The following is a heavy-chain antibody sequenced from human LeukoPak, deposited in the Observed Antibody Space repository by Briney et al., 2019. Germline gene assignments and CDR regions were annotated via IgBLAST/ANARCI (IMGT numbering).Heavy chain of an antibody. CDR1: GGSIGSHY. J-gene: IGHJ5*02. D-gene: IGHD1-7*01. Sequence: SETLSLTCTVSGGSIGSHYWSWIRQPPGKGLEWLGYIYYSGSTNYNPSLKSRVTISVDTSKNQFSLKLSSVTAADTAVYYCASVGNWNYADWFDPWGQGTLVTVSS. CDR3: ASVGNWNYADWFDP. CDR2: IYYSGST. V-gene: IGHV4-59*11.